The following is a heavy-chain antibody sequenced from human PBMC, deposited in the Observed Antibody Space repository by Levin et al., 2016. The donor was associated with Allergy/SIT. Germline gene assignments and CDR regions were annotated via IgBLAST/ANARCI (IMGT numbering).Heavy chain of an antibody. CDR3: VIGYGSGSYYPYGMDV. CDR1: GFTFSSYA. V-gene: IGHV3-64D*06. CDR2: ISSNGGST. D-gene: IGHD3-10*01. J-gene: IGHJ6*02. Sequence: GESLKISCSASGFTFSSYAMHWVRQAPGKGLEYVSAISSNGGSTYYADSVKGRFTISRDNSKNTLYLQMSSLRAEDTAVYYCVIGYGSGSYYPYGMDVWGQGTTVTVSS.